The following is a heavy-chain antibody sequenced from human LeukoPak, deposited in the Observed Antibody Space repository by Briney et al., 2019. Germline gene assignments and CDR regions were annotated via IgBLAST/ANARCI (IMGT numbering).Heavy chain of an antibody. Sequence: PSETLSLTCAVYGGSFSDYYWSWIRQPPGKGLEWIGEINHSGSTNYNPSLKSRVTISVDTSKNLFSLKVSSVTAADAAVYYCARGRSSSWSSFDYWGQGTLVTVSS. J-gene: IGHJ4*02. CDR3: ARGRSSSWSSFDY. CDR1: GGSFSDYY. CDR2: INHSGST. V-gene: IGHV4-34*01. D-gene: IGHD6-13*01.